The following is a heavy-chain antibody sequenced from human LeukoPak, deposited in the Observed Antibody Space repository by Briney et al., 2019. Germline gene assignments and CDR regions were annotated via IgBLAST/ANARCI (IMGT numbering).Heavy chain of an antibody. CDR1: GFTFSKAW. CDR3: TTDRPRDNILAGYFPDYFDY. CDR2: FKSKTDGGIT. D-gene: IGHD3-9*01. J-gene: IGHJ4*02. Sequence: GGSLRLSCAAWGFTFSKAWMSWVRQAPGKGREWVGRFKSKTDGGITDYAAPVIDRFQISRHDSKNTLYLQMNSLKTEDTAVYYCTTDRPRDNILAGYFPDYFDYWGQGTLVTVSS. V-gene: IGHV3-15*01.